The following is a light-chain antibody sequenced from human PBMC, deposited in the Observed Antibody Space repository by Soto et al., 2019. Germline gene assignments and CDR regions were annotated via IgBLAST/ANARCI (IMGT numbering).Light chain of an antibody. CDR1: QGISSY. J-gene: IGKJ2*01. CDR2: AAS. V-gene: IGKV1-9*01. Sequence: DIQLTQSPSFLSASVGDRVTITCRASQGISSYLAWYQQKPGKAPKLLIYAASSLQSGVPSRFSGSGSGTEFTLTISNLQPEDFATYYCQQVNTYSRTFGQGTKLEIK. CDR3: QQVNTYSRT.